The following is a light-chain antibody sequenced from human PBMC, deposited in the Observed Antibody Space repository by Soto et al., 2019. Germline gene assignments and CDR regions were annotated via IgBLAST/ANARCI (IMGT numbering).Light chain of an antibody. CDR1: QSVSSSF. J-gene: IGKJ4*01. CDR2: GAS. CDR3: QQYGSSPLT. V-gene: IGKV3-20*01. Sequence: EIVLTQSPGTLSLSPGERATLSCRASQSVSSSFLAWYQQKPGQAPRLLIYGASSRATGIPDRFSGSGSGTDFPLTISRVEPEDVAVYYWQQYGSSPLTFGGGTKVEIK.